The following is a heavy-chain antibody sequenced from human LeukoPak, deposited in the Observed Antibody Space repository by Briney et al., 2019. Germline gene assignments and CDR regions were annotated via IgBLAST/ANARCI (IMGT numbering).Heavy chain of an antibody. V-gene: IGHV3-15*01. Sequence: NPGGSLRLSCAASGFTFSNAWMSWVRQAPGKGLEWVGRLKSKIDGGTTDYAAPVKGRFTISRDDSKNTLYLQMNSLKTEDTAVYYCTTTLKRLYSGSYYIPYYYYYMDVWGKGTTVTVSS. CDR3: TTTLKRLYSGSYYIPYYYYYMDV. CDR2: LKSKIDGGTT. J-gene: IGHJ6*03. CDR1: GFTFSNAW. D-gene: IGHD1-26*01.